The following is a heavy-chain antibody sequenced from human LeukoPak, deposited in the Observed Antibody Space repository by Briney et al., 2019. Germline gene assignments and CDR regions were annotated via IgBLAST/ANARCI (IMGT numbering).Heavy chain of an antibody. CDR2: MNPNSANT. D-gene: IGHD2-15*01. J-gene: IGHJ4*02. Sequence: ASAKVSCKASGYTFTNYDINWVRQATGQGLEWMGWMNPNSANTGYAQKFQGRVTMTRNTSISTAYMELSNLRSEDTAVYYCARWEVVVAAQVGKYSFDYWGQGTLVTVSS. V-gene: IGHV1-8*01. CDR3: ARWEVVVAAQVGKYSFDY. CDR1: GYTFTNYD.